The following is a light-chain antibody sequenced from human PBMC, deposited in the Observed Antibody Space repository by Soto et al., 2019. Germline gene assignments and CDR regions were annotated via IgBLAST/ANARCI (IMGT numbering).Light chain of an antibody. Sequence: DIQMTQSPSTLPASVGDRVTITCRASQSISNWLAWFQQKPGKAPKLLIYTASRLQSGVPSRFSGSGSGTDFTLTISSLQPEDFATYYCQQSNSFPLTFGQGTKVDIK. CDR3: QQSNSFPLT. V-gene: IGKV1-12*01. CDR1: QSISNW. CDR2: TAS. J-gene: IGKJ1*01.